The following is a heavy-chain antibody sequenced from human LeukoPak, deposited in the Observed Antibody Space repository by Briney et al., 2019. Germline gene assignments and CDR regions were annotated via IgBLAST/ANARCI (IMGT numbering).Heavy chain of an antibody. CDR1: GGTFSSYA. Sequence: GASVKVSCKASGGTFSSYAISWVRQAPGQGLEWMGGIIPIFGTANYAQKFQGRVTITVDKSTSTAYMELSSLRSEDTAVYYCARDYSGDYYGSGSYYYFDYWGQGTLVTVSS. CDR2: IIPIFGTA. CDR3: ARDYSGDYYGSGSYYYFDY. D-gene: IGHD3-10*01. V-gene: IGHV1-69*06. J-gene: IGHJ4*02.